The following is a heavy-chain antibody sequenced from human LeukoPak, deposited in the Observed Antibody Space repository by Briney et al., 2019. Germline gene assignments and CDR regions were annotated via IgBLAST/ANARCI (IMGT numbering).Heavy chain of an antibody. CDR1: GGTFSDYY. J-gene: IGHJ4*02. CDR2: ISHRGST. D-gene: IGHD3-16*01. Sequence: SETLSLTCAVQGGTFSDYYWTWIRQPPGKGLEWIGEISHRGSTKYNPSLKSRVTMSVDTSKNQFSLKMNSVTAADTAVYYCARGGGLKAFDYWGQGTLVTVSS. V-gene: IGHV4-34*01. CDR3: ARGGGLKAFDY.